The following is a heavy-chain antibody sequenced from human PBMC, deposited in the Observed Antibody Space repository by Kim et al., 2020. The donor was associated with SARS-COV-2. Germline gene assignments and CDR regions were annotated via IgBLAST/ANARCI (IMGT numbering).Heavy chain of an antibody. V-gene: IGHV3-49*02. J-gene: IGHJ4*02. D-gene: IGHD2-21*02. Sequence: DYAASVKGRFTISRNDSKSIAYLQMNSLKTEDTAVYYCTRVGTVVTLGDYWGQGTLVTVSS. CDR3: TRVGTVVTLGDY.